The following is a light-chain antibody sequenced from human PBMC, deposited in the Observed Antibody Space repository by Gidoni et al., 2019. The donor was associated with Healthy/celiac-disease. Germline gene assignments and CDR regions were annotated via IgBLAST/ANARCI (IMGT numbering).Light chain of an antibody. CDR2: AAS. Sequence: DIQMTQSPSSLSASVGDRVTITCRASQSISSYLNWYQQKPGKAPKLLIYAASSLQSGVPSRFSGSGSGTDFTLTISSLQPEDFATYYCQPSYSTPLTFXXXTRLEIK. J-gene: IGKJ5*01. CDR3: QPSYSTPLT. CDR1: QSISSY. V-gene: IGKV1-39*01.